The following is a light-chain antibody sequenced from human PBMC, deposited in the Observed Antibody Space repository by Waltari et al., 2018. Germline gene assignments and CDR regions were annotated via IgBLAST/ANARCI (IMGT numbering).Light chain of an antibody. V-gene: IGLV1-44*01. J-gene: IGLJ2*01. Sequence: QSVFTQPPSASGTPRQRVTISCSGSNSNIGRNTVNWYQQLPGTAPTLLVYNNFQRPSGVPDRFSGSKSGTSASLAILGVRPEDEADYYCATWDDTLNGPVFGGGTKLTVL. CDR1: NSNIGRNT. CDR2: NNF. CDR3: ATWDDTLNGPV.